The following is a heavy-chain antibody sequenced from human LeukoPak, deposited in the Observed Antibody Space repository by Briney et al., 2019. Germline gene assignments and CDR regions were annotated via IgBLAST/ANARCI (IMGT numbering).Heavy chain of an antibody. Sequence: GGSLRLSCAASGFTFSDYYMSWIHQAPGKGLEWVSYISSSGSTIYYADSVKGRFTISRDNAKNSLYLQMNSLRAEDTAVYYCAREQYYDILTGSYPGLDYWGQGTLVTVSS. CDR3: AREQYYDILTGSYPGLDY. CDR1: GFTFSDYY. J-gene: IGHJ4*02. D-gene: IGHD3-9*01. CDR2: ISSSGSTI. V-gene: IGHV3-11*01.